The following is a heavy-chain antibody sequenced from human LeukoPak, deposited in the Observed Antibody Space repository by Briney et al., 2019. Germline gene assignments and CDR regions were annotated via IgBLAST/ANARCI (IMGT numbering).Heavy chain of an antibody. Sequence: SETLSLTCAVYGWSFSGYYWSWIRQPPGKGLEWIGEINHSGSTNYNPSLKSPVTISVDTSKNQFSLKLSSVTAADTAVYYCASLIAAHYSYYMDGWGKGTTVTVSS. V-gene: IGHV4-34*01. CDR3: ASLIAAHYSYYMDG. J-gene: IGHJ6*03. CDR2: INHSGST. D-gene: IGHD6-13*01. CDR1: GWSFSGYY.